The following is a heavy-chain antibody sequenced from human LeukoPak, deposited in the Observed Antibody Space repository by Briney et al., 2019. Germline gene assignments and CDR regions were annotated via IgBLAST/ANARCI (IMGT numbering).Heavy chain of an antibody. CDR1: GFTFSSYW. CDR2: ISYDGSNK. J-gene: IGHJ4*02. CDR3: AKDKYYGSGSYYPFDY. D-gene: IGHD3-10*01. V-gene: IGHV3-30*18. Sequence: GGSLRLSCAASGFTFSSYWMSWVRQAPGKGLEWVAVISYDGSNKYYADSVKGRFTISRDNSKNTLYLQMNSLRAEDTAVYYCAKDKYYGSGSYYPFDYWGQGTLVTVSS.